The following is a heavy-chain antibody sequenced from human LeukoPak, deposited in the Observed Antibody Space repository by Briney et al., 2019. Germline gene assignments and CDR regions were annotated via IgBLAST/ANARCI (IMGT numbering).Heavy chain of an antibody. CDR2: ITTSDRTI. D-gene: IGHD2-2*01. CDR1: GFTFSGYE. J-gene: IGHJ3*02. Sequence: GGSLRLSCAASGFTFSGYEMNWVRQAPGKGLEWVSYITTSDRTIYYADSVKGRFTISRDNAKNSLYLQMNSLRAEDTAVYYCARGGYCSSTICYVLNAFDIWGQGTVVTVSS. V-gene: IGHV3-48*03. CDR3: ARGGYCSSTICYVLNAFDI.